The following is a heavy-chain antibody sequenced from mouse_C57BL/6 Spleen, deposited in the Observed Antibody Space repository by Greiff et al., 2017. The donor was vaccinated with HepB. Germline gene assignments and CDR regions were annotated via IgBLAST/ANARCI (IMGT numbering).Heavy chain of an antibody. CDR1: GYTFTSYW. D-gene: IGHD1-1*01. V-gene: IGHV1-7*01. J-gene: IGHJ2*01. CDR2: ITPSSGYT. Sequence: QVQLQQSGAELAKPGASVKLSCKASGYTFTSYWMHWVKQRPGQGLEWIGYITPSSGYTKYNQKFKDKATLTADKSSSTAYMQLSSLTYEDSAVYYCARWVYGSSPYFDYWGQGTTLTVSS. CDR3: ARWVYGSSPYFDY.